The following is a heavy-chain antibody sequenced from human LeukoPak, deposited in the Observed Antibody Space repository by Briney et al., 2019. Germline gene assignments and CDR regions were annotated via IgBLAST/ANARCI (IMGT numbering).Heavy chain of an antibody. V-gene: IGHV3-30*03. CDR1: GFTFITYG. D-gene: IGHD6-19*01. CDR2: ISYGDGRAK. Sequence: GGSLRLSCAASGFTFITYGIHWVRQAPGKGLEWVAVISYGDGRAKFYADSVKGRFTISRDNSKNTLYLQMNSLSAEDTAVYYCARKAVTGSGPAHFDYWGRGTLVTVSS. J-gene: IGHJ4*02. CDR3: ARKAVTGSGPAHFDY.